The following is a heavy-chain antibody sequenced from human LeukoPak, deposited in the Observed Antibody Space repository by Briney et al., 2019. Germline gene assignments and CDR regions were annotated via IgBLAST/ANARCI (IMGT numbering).Heavy chain of an antibody. CDR2: LNGSGST. V-gene: IGHV4-34*01. J-gene: IGHJ5*02. CDR1: GGSFSGFY. Sequence: SETLSLTCSVYGGSFSGFYWNWIRQPPAKGLEWIGELNGSGSTHYSPSLKSRLSISVDPSKNQFSLKLSSVTAADTAVYYCARGGGYCTNNVCPPWFDPWGQGALVTVSS. CDR3: ARGGGYCTNNVCPPWFDP. D-gene: IGHD2-8*01.